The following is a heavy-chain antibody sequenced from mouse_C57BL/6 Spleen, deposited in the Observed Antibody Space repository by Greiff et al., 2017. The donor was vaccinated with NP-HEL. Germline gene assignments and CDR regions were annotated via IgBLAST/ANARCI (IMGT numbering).Heavy chain of an antibody. D-gene: IGHD2-1*01. V-gene: IGHV1-64*01. CDR2: IHPNSGST. J-gene: IGHJ4*01. CDR3: ASYYGNYVGAMDY. CDR1: GYTFTSYW. Sequence: VQLQQSGAELVKPGASVKLSCKASGYTFTSYWMHWVKQRPGQGLEWIGMIHPNSGSTNYNEKFKSKATLTVDKSSSTAYMQLSSLTSEDSAVYYCASYYGNYVGAMDYWGQGTSVTVSS.